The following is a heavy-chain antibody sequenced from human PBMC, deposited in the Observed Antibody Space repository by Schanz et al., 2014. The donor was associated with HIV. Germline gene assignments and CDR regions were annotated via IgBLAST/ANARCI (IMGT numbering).Heavy chain of an antibody. CDR2: VNPKSGNT. CDR3: ARGNPAWCGGGSCYTRFQFFQV. V-gene: IGHV1-8*02. CDR1: GYSFTSYD. Sequence: QVQLVQSGAEVQKPGASVKVSCKASGYSFTSYDINWVRQATGQGLEWMGWVNPKSGNTGYAQKFQGRVTMTRNTSISTASMERSSMGSEDKAMYYCARGNPAWCGGGSCYTRFQFFQVWGQGTLITVSS. D-gene: IGHD2-15*01. J-gene: IGHJ1*01.